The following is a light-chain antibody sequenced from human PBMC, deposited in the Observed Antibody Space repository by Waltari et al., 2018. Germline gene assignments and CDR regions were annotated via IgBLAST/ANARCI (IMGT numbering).Light chain of an antibody. V-gene: IGKV3-11*01. CDR2: DAS. J-gene: IGKJ4*01. CDR3: QQRSNWPPGLT. CDR1: QRVSSY. Sequence: EIVLTQSQATLSLSPGEKATLPCRASQRVSSYLAWYQQKPGQAPRLLIYDASNRATGIPARFSGSGSGTDFTLTISSLEPEDFAVYYYQQRSNWPPGLTFGGGTKVEIK.